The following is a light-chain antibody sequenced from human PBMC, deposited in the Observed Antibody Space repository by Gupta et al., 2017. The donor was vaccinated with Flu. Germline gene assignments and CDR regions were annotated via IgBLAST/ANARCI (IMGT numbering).Light chain of an antibody. Sequence: DIQMTQSPSILSASVGDRVTITCRASQSINTWLAWYQQKAGKAPTVLIYKTSTLKSGVPATSSGSGPGTEFSLSISGLQPDDFPTYYCQQETSYPNTFGQGTKVEIK. CDR2: KTS. V-gene: IGKV1-5*03. CDR3: QQETSYPNT. J-gene: IGKJ2*01. CDR1: QSINTW.